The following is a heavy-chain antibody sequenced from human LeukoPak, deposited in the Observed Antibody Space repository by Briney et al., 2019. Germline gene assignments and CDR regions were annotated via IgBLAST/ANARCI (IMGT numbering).Heavy chain of an antibody. CDR3: ARDLGLSASDAFDS. V-gene: IGHV3-48*01. Sequence: GGSLRLSCAASGFTFSSYSMNWVRQAPGKGLEWVSYISSSSSTIYYADSVKGRFAISRDNAKNSLHLQMNSLRAEDTAVYYCARDLGLSASDAFDSWGQGTMVTVSS. J-gene: IGHJ3*02. CDR1: GFTFSSYS. D-gene: IGHD2-8*01. CDR2: ISSSSSTI.